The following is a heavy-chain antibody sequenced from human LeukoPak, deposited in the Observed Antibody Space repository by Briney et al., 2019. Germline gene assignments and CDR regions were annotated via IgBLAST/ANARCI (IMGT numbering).Heavy chain of an antibody. CDR2: ISSSSTYI. Sequence: GGSLRLSCVASGFTFSSYSMNWVRQAPGKGLEWVSCISSSSTYIYYADSVKGRFAISRDISKNTLYLQMNSLRAEDTAVYFCAREVGGSAFDIWGQGTMVTVSS. CDR1: GFTFSSYS. J-gene: IGHJ3*02. D-gene: IGHD3-16*01. CDR3: AREVGGSAFDI. V-gene: IGHV3-21*01.